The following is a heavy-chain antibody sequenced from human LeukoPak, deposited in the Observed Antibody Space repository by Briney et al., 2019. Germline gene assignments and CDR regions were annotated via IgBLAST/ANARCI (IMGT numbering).Heavy chain of an antibody. CDR3: ARMRYGSGSLGFDY. Sequence: PSETLSLTCTVSGGSVSSGSFYWSWIRQPPGKGLEWIGYIYYSGTTNYNPSLKSRVTISVDTSKNQFSLKLCPATTRATAVYYCARMRYGSGSLGFDYGGQGTLVTVSS. CDR2: IYYSGTT. V-gene: IGHV4-61*01. J-gene: IGHJ4*02. CDR1: GGSVSSGSFY. D-gene: IGHD3-10*01.